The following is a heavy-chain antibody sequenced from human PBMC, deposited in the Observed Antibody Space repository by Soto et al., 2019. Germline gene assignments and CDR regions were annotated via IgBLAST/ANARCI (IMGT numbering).Heavy chain of an antibody. D-gene: IGHD6-6*01. Sequence: GGSLRLSGAASGFTFSSYGMHWVRQAPGKELEWVAVISYDGSNKYYADSVKGRFTISRDNSKNTLYLQMNSLRAEDTAVYYCAKLEYSSSPGYYGMDVWGQGTTVTVSS. CDR2: ISYDGSNK. J-gene: IGHJ6*02. V-gene: IGHV3-30*18. CDR1: GFTFSSYG. CDR3: AKLEYSSSPGYYGMDV.